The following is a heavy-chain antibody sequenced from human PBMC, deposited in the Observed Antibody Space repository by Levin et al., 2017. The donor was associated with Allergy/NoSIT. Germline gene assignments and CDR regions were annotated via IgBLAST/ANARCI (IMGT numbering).Heavy chain of an antibody. Sequence: SQTLSLTCTVSGDSMSRYYWSWIRQPPGKGLEWIGYIYYSGSTTYNPSLRSRVTISVDMSKNQFSLKVISVTAADTAVYYCARGTWHFDYWGQGTLVTVSS. CDR2: IYYSGST. CDR3: ARGTWHFDY. J-gene: IGHJ4*02. CDR1: GDSMSRYY. D-gene: IGHD3/OR15-3a*01. V-gene: IGHV4-59*08.